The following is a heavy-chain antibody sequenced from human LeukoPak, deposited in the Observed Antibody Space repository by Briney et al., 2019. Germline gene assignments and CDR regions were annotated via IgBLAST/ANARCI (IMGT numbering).Heavy chain of an antibody. D-gene: IGHD3-3*01. Sequence: SETLSLTCTVSGGSISSSSYYWGWIRQPPGKGLEWIGSIYYSGSTYYNPSLKSRVTISVDTSKNQFSLKLSSVTAADTAVYYCAREDYDFWSGYENHFDYWGQGTLVTVSS. J-gene: IGHJ4*02. V-gene: IGHV4-39*07. CDR1: GGSISSSSYY. CDR3: AREDYDFWSGYENHFDY. CDR2: IYYSGST.